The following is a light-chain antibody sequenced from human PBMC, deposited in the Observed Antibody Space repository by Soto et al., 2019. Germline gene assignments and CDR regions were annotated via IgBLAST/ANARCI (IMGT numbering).Light chain of an antibody. Sequence: NKITQAPCREGVSIGEVVIITSRASQGIRNWLAWYQQTPGKAPELLIFAASSMQSGVPSRFSGRGSGTDFTLTISSLQPEDFATYYCHQSYSTQWTFGQGTNV. V-gene: IGKV1-12*01. CDR3: HQSYSTQWT. J-gene: IGKJ1*01. CDR2: AAS. CDR1: QGIRNW.